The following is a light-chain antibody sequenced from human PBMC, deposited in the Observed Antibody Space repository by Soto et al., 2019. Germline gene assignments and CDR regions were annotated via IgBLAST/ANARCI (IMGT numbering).Light chain of an antibody. CDR1: QTVSRN. J-gene: IGKJ5*01. V-gene: IGKV3-15*01. CDR2: DVF. Sequence: EVVMTQSPATLSLSPGERATLSCRASQTVSRNLAWYQQRPGQAPRLLIYDVFTRAAGIPARFSGSGSETEFTLTIRSLQSEDFEVYYCQQYNNWPSFGAGTRLEMK. CDR3: QQYNNWPS.